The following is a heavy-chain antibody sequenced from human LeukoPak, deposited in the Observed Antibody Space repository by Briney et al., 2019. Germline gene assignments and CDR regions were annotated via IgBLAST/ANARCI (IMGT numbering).Heavy chain of an antibody. V-gene: IGHV3-21*01. D-gene: IGHD3-10*01. CDR1: GFTFSSYS. CDR3: ARDLDVDDGSGSYRYYYMDV. Sequence: GGSLRLSCAASGFTFSSYSMNWVRQAPGKGLEWVSSISSSSSYIYYADSVKGRFTISRDNAKNSLYLQMNSLRAEDTAVYYCARDLDVDDGSGSYRYYYMDVWGKGTTVTISS. J-gene: IGHJ6*03. CDR2: ISSSSSYI.